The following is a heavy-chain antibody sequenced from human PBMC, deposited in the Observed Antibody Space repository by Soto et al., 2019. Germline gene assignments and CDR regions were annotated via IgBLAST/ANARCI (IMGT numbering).Heavy chain of an antibody. CDR2: ISGSGAGT. V-gene: IGHV3-23*01. CDR3: AKGPTIFGAVVSFDYYYGMYV. Sequence: WGSLRLSCTASGFTFSSSAISFFRHSPFRWLEWVSGISGSGAGTYYADSVKGRFTISRDNSKNTLYLQMSGLRVEDTAVYYCAKGPTIFGAVVSFDYYYGMYVWGQGTPVTVSS. J-gene: IGHJ6*02. CDR1: GFTFSSSA. D-gene: IGHD3-3*01.